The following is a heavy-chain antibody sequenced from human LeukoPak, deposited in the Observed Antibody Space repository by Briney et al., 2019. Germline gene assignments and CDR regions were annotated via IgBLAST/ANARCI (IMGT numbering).Heavy chain of an antibody. CDR2: ISGSGGTT. CDR3: AKDTGWELPESDYYYYYGMDV. CDR1: GFTFSSYA. V-gene: IGHV3-23*01. J-gene: IGHJ6*02. D-gene: IGHD1-26*01. Sequence: GGSLRLSCAASGFTFSSYAMSWVRQAPGKGLEWVSAISGSGGTTYYADSVKGRFTISRDNSKNTLYLQMNSLRAEDTAVYYCAKDTGWELPESDYYYYYGMDVWGQGTTVTVSS.